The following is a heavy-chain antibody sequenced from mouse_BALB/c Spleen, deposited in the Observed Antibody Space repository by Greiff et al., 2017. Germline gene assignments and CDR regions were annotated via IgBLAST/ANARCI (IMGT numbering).Heavy chain of an antibody. D-gene: IGHD2-10*01. V-gene: IGHV5-6-5*01. CDR3: ARGPYYGNQGPFDY. J-gene: IGHJ2*01. Sequence: EVQVVESGGGLVKPGGSLKLSCAASGFTFSSYAMSWVRQTPEKRLEWVASISSGGSTYYPDSVKGRFTISRDNARNILYLQMSSLRSEDTAMYYCARGPYYGNQGPFDYWGQGTTLTVSS. CDR2: ISSGGST. CDR1: GFTFSSYA.